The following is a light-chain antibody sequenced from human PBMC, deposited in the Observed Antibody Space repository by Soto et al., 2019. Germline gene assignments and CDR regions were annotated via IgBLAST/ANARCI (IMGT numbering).Light chain of an antibody. V-gene: IGLV2-14*01. CDR3: SSYGSTSSRYV. Sequence: QSVLTQPASVSGSPGRSITISCTGTSSDVGGYHYVSWYQHHPGKAPKLMIYEVSNRPSGVSNRFSGSKSGNTASLTISGLQAEDEADYFCSSYGSTSSRYVFGTGTKVTVL. CDR1: SSDVGGYHY. J-gene: IGLJ1*01. CDR2: EVS.